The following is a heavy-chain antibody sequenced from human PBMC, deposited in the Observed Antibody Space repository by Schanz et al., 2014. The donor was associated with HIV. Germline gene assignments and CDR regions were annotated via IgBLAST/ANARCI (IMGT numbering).Heavy chain of an antibody. CDR3: ARGDFGGNSVDF. D-gene: IGHD2-21*02. Sequence: QVQLQQWGAGLLKPSETLSLTCAVYGGSFRGYYWTWIRQFPHMGLEWIGKVRHTGGTNYNPSLNSRVTMSVDMSKNQFSPKMPSVTAADTAMYFCARGDFGGNSVDFWGHGNLVTVSS. CDR1: GGSFRGYY. V-gene: IGHV4-34*01. J-gene: IGHJ4*01. CDR2: VRHTGGT.